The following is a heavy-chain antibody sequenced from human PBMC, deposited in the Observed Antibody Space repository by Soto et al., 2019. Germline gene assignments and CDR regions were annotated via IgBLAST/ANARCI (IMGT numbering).Heavy chain of an antibody. D-gene: IGHD5-12*01. V-gene: IGHV3-23*01. J-gene: IGHJ4*02. CDR2: NSGSGDST. CDR3: ARQNSGYGYFDF. Sequence: PGGSLRLSCAASGFTFSSYTLSWVRQAPGKGLEWVSSNSGSGDSTYYADSVKGRFTISRDNSKNTLYLQMNSLRGEDTAVYYCARQNSGYGYFDFWGQGTLVTVSS. CDR1: GFTFSSYT.